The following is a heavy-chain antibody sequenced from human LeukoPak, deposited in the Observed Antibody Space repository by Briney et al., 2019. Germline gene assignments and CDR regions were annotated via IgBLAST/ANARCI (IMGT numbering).Heavy chain of an antibody. Sequence: ASVKVSCKASGGTFSSYAISWVRQAPGQGLEWMGGIIPIFGTANYAQKFQGRVTITADESTSTAYMELSSLRSEDTAVYYCARGNYDLWSGYYTGSWFDPWGQGTLVTVSS. CDR3: ARGNYDLWSGYYTGSWFDP. J-gene: IGHJ5*02. V-gene: IGHV1-69*13. D-gene: IGHD3-3*01. CDR1: GGTFSSYA. CDR2: IIPIFGTA.